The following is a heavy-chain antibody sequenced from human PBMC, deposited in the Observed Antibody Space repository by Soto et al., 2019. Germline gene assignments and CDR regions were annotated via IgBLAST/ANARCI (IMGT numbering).Heavy chain of an antibody. D-gene: IGHD1-26*01. CDR1: GGSINLYY. J-gene: IGHJ4*02. Sequence: QVQLQESGPGLVRPSETLSLTCTVSGGSINLYYWTWIRQPPGKGLEWMGYIYYSGTTTNYNPSLKSRVTLSVDTSNNQFSLKMSSVTAADTAVYYCARLGGSYAVPHFDYWSQGTLVTVSS. CDR3: ARLGGSYAVPHFDY. V-gene: IGHV4-59*08. CDR2: IYYSGTTT.